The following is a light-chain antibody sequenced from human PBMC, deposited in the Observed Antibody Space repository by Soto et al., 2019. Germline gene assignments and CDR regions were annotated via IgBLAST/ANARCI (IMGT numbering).Light chain of an antibody. CDR1: QSVSSY. Sequence: EIVLTQSPATLSLSPGERATISCRASQSVSSYLAWYQQKPGQAPRLLIYDASNRATGIPARFSGSGSGTDFTLTISSLEPEDFAVYYCQQRSNWPGITFGGGTKVDIK. J-gene: IGKJ4*01. CDR3: QQRSNWPGIT. CDR2: DAS. V-gene: IGKV3-11*01.